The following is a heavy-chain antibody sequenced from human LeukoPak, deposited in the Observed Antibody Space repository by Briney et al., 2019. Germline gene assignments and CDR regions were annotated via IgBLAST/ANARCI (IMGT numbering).Heavy chain of an antibody. CDR2: FNTSSSST. CDR1: GYSFTGYY. CDR3: AITPEIAAACMPGFDP. V-gene: IGHV1-2*04. Sequence: ASVNLSRNSPGYSFTGYYMHWVRQPPAPGLEWVGGFNTSSSSTNDAQKFQRCVTMTRDTSISTAYMELSRRRSDDAAVYYCAITPEIAAACMPGFDPWGQGTLVTVSS. J-gene: IGHJ5*02. D-gene: IGHD6-13*01.